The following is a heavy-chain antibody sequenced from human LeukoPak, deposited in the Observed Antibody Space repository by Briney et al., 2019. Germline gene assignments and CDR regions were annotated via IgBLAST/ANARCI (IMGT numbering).Heavy chain of an antibody. V-gene: IGHV3-23*01. CDR1: GFTFSSYA. D-gene: IGHD3-22*01. CDR3: AKEHDSSGYYQYYFDY. CDR2: ISGSGGST. Sequence: PGGSLRLSCAASGFTFSSYAMSWVRQAPGKGLEWVSAISGSGGSTYYADSVKGRFTISRDNSKNTLYLQMNSLRAEDTAVYYCAKEHDSSGYYQYYFDYWGQGTLVTVSS. J-gene: IGHJ4*02.